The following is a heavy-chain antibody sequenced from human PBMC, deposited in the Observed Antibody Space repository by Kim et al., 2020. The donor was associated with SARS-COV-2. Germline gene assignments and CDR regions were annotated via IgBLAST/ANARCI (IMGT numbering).Heavy chain of an antibody. J-gene: IGHJ3*02. D-gene: IGHD3-10*01. V-gene: IGHV3-73*01. CDR3: TTLTMVRGVIPYDAFDI. Sequence: VKGRFTISRDDSKNTAYLQMNSLKTEDTAMYYCTTLTMVRGVIPYDAFDIWGQGTMVTVSS.